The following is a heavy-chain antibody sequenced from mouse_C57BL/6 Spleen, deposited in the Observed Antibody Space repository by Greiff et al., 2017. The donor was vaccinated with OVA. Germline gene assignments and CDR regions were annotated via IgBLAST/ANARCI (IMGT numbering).Heavy chain of an antibody. Sequence: QVQLQQPGAELVRPGSSVKLSCKASGYTFTSYWMDWVKQRPGQGLEWIGNIYPSDSETHYNQKFKDKATLTVDKSSSTAYMQLSSLTSEDSAVYYCARGYWDGVDYWGQGTTLTVSS. V-gene: IGHV1-61*01. CDR3: ARGYWDGVDY. CDR1: GYTFTSYW. CDR2: IYPSDSET. J-gene: IGHJ2*01. D-gene: IGHD4-1*01.